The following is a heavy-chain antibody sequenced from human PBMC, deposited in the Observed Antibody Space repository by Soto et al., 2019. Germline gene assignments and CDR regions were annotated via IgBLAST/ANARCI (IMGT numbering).Heavy chain of an antibody. CDR1: GGSISSGSNY. J-gene: IGHJ4*02. V-gene: IGHV4-31*03. D-gene: IGHD3-3*01. CDR3: ARDRGLDGVDY. Sequence: SETLSLTCSVSGGSISSGSNYWSWIRQHPGKGLEWIGYVYDSEYTYYNPSLKSRSTISVDTSKNQFSLKLGSVTAADTAVYYCARDRGLDGVDYWGQGTLVTVSS. CDR2: VYDSEYT.